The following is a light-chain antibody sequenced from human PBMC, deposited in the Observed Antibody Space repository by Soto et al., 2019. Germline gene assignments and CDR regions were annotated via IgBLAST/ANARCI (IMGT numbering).Light chain of an antibody. V-gene: IGKV3-15*01. CDR3: QQYWHWPRT. CDR2: GAS. Sequence: EIVFTPSPSTLSLSPGARETLSCRASQSVSSYLAWYQQKPGQAPRLXIYGASTRATGVPARFSGSGSGTDFILAITSLQSEDFAVYYCQQYWHWPRTFGQGTKVDI. CDR1: QSVSSY. J-gene: IGKJ1*01.